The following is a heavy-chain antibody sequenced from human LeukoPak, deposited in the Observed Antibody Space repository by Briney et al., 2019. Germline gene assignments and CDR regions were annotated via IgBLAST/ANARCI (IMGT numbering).Heavy chain of an antibody. CDR3: ARGGLTMVRGVINRWFDP. CDR1: GFTFSSDS. D-gene: IGHD3-10*01. CDR2: ISSRSSII. Sequence: GGSLRLSCAASGFTFSSDSMNWVRQAPGKGLEWISYISSRSSIIYNADSVKGRFTISRDNAKNSLYLQMNSLRAEDTAVYYCARGGLTMVRGVINRWFDPWGQGTLVTVSS. V-gene: IGHV3-48*01. J-gene: IGHJ5*02.